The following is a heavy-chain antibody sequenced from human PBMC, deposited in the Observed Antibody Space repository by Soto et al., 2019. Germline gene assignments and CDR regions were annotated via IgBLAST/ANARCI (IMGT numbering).Heavy chain of an antibody. CDR1: GGSISSGGYY. CDR2: IYYSGST. D-gene: IGHD3-10*01. V-gene: IGHV4-31*03. J-gene: IGHJ6*04. CDR3: ARAYGSGYMDV. Sequence: QVQLQESGPGLVKPSQTLSLTCTVSGGSISSGGYYWSWIRQHPGKGLEWIGYIYYSGSTYYNPSLTSRVTKAVDTSKNQFSMKRSSVTAADTAVYYCARAYGSGYMDVWGEGTTVTVSS.